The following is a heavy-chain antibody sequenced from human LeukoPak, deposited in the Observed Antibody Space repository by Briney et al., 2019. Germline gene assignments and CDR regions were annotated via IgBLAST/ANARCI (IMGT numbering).Heavy chain of an antibody. V-gene: IGHV1-8*02. J-gene: IGHJ4*02. CDR3: ARGSPGGYCSGGSCPFFDS. Sequence: ASVKVSCKASGYTFTGYYMHWVRQATGQGLEWMGWLNPTSGNTGCAQKFQGRVTMTRNTSISTAYMELSSLRSEDTAVYYCARGSPGGYCSGGSCPFFDSWGQGTLVTVSS. D-gene: IGHD2-15*01. CDR1: GYTFTGYY. CDR2: LNPTSGNT.